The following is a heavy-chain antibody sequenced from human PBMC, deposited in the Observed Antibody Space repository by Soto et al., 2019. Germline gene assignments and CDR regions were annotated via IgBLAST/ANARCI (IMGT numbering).Heavy chain of an antibody. Sequence: GGSLRLSCAASGFTFSSYSMNWVRQAPGKGLEWVSSISSSSSYIYYADLVKGRFTISRDNAKNSLYLQMNSLRAEDTAVYYCARTLSGYYLDAFDIWGQGTMVTVSS. CDR1: GFTFSSYS. V-gene: IGHV3-21*01. CDR2: ISSSSSYI. CDR3: ARTLSGYYLDAFDI. D-gene: IGHD3-22*01. J-gene: IGHJ3*02.